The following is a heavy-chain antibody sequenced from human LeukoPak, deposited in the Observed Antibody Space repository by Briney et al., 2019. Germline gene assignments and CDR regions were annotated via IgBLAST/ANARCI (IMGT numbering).Heavy chain of an antibody. CDR2: ISYDGSSK. CDR3: ARDRGFVVVPAAMGY. J-gene: IGHJ4*02. Sequence: GGSLRLSCAASGFTFSSYAMHWVRQAPGKGLEWVAVISYDGSSKYYADSVKGRFTISRDNSKNTLYLQMNSLRAEDTAVYYCARDRGFVVVPAAMGYWGQGTLVTVSS. CDR1: GFTFSSYA. V-gene: IGHV3-30-3*01. D-gene: IGHD2-2*01.